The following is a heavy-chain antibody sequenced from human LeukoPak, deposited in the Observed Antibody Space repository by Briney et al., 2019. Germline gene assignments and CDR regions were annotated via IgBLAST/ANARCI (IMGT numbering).Heavy chain of an antibody. CDR2: ISSTSSYT. D-gene: IGHD2-21*02. CDR3: ARGAEIVVVTAIHY. J-gene: IGHJ4*02. V-gene: IGHV3-21*01. Sequence: PGGSLRLSCAASRFTFSTHNMNWVRQAPGKGLEWVSSISSTSSYTYYADSVKGRFTISRDNAKHSLYLQMNSLRAEDTAVYYCARGAEIVVVTAIHYWGQGTLVTVSS. CDR1: RFTFSTHN.